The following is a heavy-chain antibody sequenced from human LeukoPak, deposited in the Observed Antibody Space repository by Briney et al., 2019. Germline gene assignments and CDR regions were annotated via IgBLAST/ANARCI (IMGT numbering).Heavy chain of an antibody. J-gene: IGHJ4*02. CDR3: ARGGTYCSGTTCFFDY. CDR1: GYTFTGYY. D-gene: IGHD2-15*01. Sequence: ASVKVSCKASGYTFTGYYMHWVRQARGQGLELMGCINPKSGVTNYAQKFQGRVTMTRDTSIRTAYMDLSRLRSDDTAVYYCARGGTYCSGTTCFFDYWGQGTLVTVSS. CDR2: INPKSGVT. V-gene: IGHV1-2*02.